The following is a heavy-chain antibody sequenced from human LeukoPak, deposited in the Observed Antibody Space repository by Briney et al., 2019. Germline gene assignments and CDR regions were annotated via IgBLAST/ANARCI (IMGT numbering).Heavy chain of an antibody. V-gene: IGHV1-18*01. CDR3: ARAVTTVTDDAFDI. Sequence: ASVKVSCKASGYTFPDYGITWVRQAPGQGLEWMGWISTYNGNTNQAQKLQGRVTMTTDTSTRTAYMELRSLRSDDTAVYYCARAVTTVTDDAFDIWGQGTMVTVSS. CDR1: GYTFPDYG. CDR2: ISTYNGNT. D-gene: IGHD4-17*01. J-gene: IGHJ3*02.